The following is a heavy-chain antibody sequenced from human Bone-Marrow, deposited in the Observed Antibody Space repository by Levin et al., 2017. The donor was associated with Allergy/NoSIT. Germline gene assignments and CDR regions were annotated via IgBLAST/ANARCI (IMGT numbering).Heavy chain of an antibody. CDR3: ARDCSGGSCYVGSWFDP. D-gene: IGHD2-15*01. CDR1: GFTVSSNY. Sequence: GGSLRLSCAASGFTVSSNYMSWVRQAPGKGLEWVSVIYSGGSTYYADSVKGRFTISRDNSKNTLYLQMNSLRAEDTAVYYCARDCSGGSCYVGSWFDPWGQGTLVTVSS. V-gene: IGHV3-53*01. CDR2: IYSGGST. J-gene: IGHJ5*02.